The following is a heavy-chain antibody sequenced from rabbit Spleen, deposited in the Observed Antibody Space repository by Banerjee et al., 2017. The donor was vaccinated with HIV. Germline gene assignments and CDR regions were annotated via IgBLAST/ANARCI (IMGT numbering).Heavy chain of an antibody. V-gene: IGHV1S40*01. CDR1: GFSFSHSDF. Sequence: QSLEESGGDLVKPGASLTLTCTASGFSFSHSDFMYWVRQAPGKGLEWIACIYAGSSGNTYYASWAKGRFTISKTSSTTVTLQMTRLTAADTATYFCARDTSSSFSSYGMDLWGPGTLVTVS. CDR2: IYAGSSGNT. CDR3: ARDTSSSFSSYGMDL. D-gene: IGHD1-1*01. J-gene: IGHJ6*01.